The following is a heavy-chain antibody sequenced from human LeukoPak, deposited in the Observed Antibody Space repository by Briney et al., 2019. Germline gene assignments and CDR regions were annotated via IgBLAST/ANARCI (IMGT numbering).Heavy chain of an antibody. CDR1: GFTFSSYE. J-gene: IGHJ5*02. V-gene: IGHV3-48*03. CDR3: AKASPHHYGSGSYYLNPFDP. CDR2: ISSSGNTI. Sequence: GGSLRLSCAASGFTFSSYEMNWVRQAPGKGLEWVSYISSSGNTIYYADSVKGRFTISRDNSQNILYLQMNSLRAEDTALYYCAKASPHHYGSGSYYLNPFDPWGQGTLVTVSS. D-gene: IGHD3-10*01.